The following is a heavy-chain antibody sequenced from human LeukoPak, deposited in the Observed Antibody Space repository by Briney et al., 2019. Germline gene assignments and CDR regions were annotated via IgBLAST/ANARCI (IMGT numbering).Heavy chain of an antibody. Sequence: GGSLRLSCAASGFTFSSYGMHWVRQAPGKGLEWVAFIRYDGSNKYYADSVKGRFTISRDNSKNTLYLQMNGLRAEDTAVYYCANGGGIVATYWGQGTLVTVSS. CDR1: GFTFSSYG. CDR2: IRYDGSNK. V-gene: IGHV3-30*02. CDR3: ANGGGIVATY. D-gene: IGHD5-12*01. J-gene: IGHJ4*02.